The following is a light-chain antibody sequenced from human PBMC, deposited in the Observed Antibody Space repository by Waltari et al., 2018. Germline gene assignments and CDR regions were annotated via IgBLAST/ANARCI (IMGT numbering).Light chain of an antibody. J-gene: IGKJ1*01. V-gene: IGKV3-20*01. CDR3: QHYVRLPAT. CDR2: GAS. Sequence: EIVLTQSPGTLSLSPGERATLPSRASQSISRTLAWYQQKPGQAPRLLIYGASIRASGIPDKFSGTGSGTDFSLTINRLEPEDFAVYFCQHYVRLPATFGQGTKVEI. CDR1: QSISRT.